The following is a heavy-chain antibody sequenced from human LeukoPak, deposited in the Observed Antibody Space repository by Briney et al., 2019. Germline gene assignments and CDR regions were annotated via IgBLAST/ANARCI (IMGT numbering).Heavy chain of an antibody. J-gene: IGHJ5*02. CDR1: GGSFSGYY. CDR2: INHSGST. D-gene: IGHD6-13*01. Sequence: SETLSLTCAVYGGSFSGYYWSWIRQPPGKGLEWIGEINHSGSTNYNPSLKSRVTISVDTSKNQFSLKLSSVTAADTAVYYCARQVGPLYSSSWYGYNWFDPWGQGTLVTVSS. V-gene: IGHV4-34*01. CDR3: ARQVGPLYSSSWYGYNWFDP.